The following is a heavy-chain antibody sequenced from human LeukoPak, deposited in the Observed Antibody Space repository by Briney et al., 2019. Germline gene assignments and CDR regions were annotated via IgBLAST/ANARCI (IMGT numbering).Heavy chain of an antibody. D-gene: IGHD5-18*01. Sequence: GGSLRLSCAASGFTFSSYAMSWVRQAPGKGLEWVSGISGSGGSTYYADSVKGRVTISRDNSKNTLHLQMNSLRAEDTAVYYCAKDSRRGYSYGPAAYWGQGTLVTVAS. CDR3: AKDSRRGYSYGPAAY. CDR2: ISGSGGST. CDR1: GFTFSSYA. J-gene: IGHJ4*02. V-gene: IGHV3-23*01.